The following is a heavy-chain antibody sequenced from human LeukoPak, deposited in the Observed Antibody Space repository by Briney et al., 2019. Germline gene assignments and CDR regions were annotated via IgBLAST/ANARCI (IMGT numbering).Heavy chain of an antibody. CDR1: GGSISSGSYY. J-gene: IGHJ6*03. D-gene: IGHD2-2*01. Sequence: SQTLSLTCTVSGGSISSGSYYWSWIRQPAGKGLEWIGRIYTSGSTNYNPSLKSRVTISVDTSKNQFSLKLSSVTAADTAVYYCARDPRILYCSSASCQGDYYYMDVWGKGTTVTVSS. CDR2: IYTSGST. CDR3: ARDPRILYCSSASCQGDYYYMDV. V-gene: IGHV4-61*02.